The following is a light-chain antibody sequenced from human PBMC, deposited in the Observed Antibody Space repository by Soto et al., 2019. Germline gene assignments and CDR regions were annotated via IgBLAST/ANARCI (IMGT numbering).Light chain of an antibody. CDR3: HHYGSSPYT. Sequence: EIVLTQSPGTLSLSPGERATLSCRASQSLSGNYLAWYQQKPGQAPRLLIFGVSSRATGIPARFSGSGSGTDFTLTINRLEPEDFAGYYCHHYGSSPYTFGLGTKLEIK. J-gene: IGKJ2*01. CDR2: GVS. CDR1: QSLSGNY. V-gene: IGKV3-20*01.